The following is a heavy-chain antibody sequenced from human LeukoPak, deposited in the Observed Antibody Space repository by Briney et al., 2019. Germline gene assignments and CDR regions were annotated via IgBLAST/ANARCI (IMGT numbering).Heavy chain of an antibody. V-gene: IGHV3-30*02. CDR3: ASGYYYDSSGYYGGGNFDY. CDR2: IRYDGSNK. Sequence: GGSLRLSXAASGFTFRSYGMHWVRQAPGKGLEWVAFIRYDGSNKYYADSVKGRFTISRDNSKNTLYLQMNSLRAEDTAVYYCASGYYYDSSGYYGGGNFDYWGQGTLVTVSS. CDR1: GFTFRSYG. D-gene: IGHD3-22*01. J-gene: IGHJ4*02.